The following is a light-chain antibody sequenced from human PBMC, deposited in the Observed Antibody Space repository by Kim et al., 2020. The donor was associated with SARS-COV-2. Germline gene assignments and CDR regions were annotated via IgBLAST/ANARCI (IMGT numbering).Light chain of an antibody. CDR2: KDN. CDR1: KLGDKY. V-gene: IGLV3-1*01. CDR3: QTWDSTTGV. Sequence: SYELTQPPSVSVSPGQTVTITCSGDKLGDKYTSWYQLKAGQPPVVVIYKDNKRPSGIPERFSGSNSGNTATLTISETQAMDEAEYFCQTWDSTTGVFGTGTKVTVL. J-gene: IGLJ1*01.